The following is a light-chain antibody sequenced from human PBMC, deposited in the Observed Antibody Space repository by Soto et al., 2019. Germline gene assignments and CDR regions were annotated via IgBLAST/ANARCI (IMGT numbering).Light chain of an antibody. CDR3: QQYNSYSWT. CDR2: KAS. J-gene: IGKJ1*01. CDR1: QSISSW. V-gene: IGKV1-5*03. Sequence: DIQMTQSPSTLSASVGDRVTITCRASQSISSWLAWYQQNPGKAPKVLIYKASSLETGVPSRFSGSGSGTEFTLTISSRQPDDFATYYCQQYNSYSWTFGQGTKVEIK.